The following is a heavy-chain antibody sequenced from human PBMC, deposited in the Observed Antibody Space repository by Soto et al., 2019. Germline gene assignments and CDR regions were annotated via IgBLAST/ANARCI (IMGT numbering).Heavy chain of an antibody. D-gene: IGHD2-2*01. Sequence: QVQLVQSGAEVKKPGSSVKVSCKASGGTFSSYAISWVRQAPGQGREWMGGIIPIFGTANYAQKFQGRVTITADESTSTAYMELSSLRSEDTAVYYCASGIVVVPAAILSNFDYWGQGTLVTVSS. J-gene: IGHJ4*02. CDR2: IIPIFGTA. V-gene: IGHV1-69*01. CDR1: GGTFSSYA. CDR3: ASGIVVVPAAILSNFDY.